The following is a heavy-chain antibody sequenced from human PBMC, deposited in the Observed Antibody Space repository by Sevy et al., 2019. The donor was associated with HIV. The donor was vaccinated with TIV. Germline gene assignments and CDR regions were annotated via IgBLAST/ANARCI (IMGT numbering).Heavy chain of an antibody. CDR1: GFIFSSYW. CDR3: ASDYS. V-gene: IGHV3-7*01. Sequence: GGSLRLSCAASGFIFSSYWMTWVRQAPGKGLEWVATIKQDGSEKYYVASVKGRFTISRDNAKNSLYLQMRSLRVEDTAMYYCASDYSWGQGTLVTVSS. CDR2: IKQDGSEK. J-gene: IGHJ4*02.